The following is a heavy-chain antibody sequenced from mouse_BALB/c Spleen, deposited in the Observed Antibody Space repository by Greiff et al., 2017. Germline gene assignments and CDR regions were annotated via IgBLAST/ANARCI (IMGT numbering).Heavy chain of an antibody. V-gene: IGHV1-5*01. CDR3: TRGDHYYAPDY. CDR1: GYSFTSYW. J-gene: IGHJ2*01. CDR2: IYPGNSDT. D-gene: IGHD1-2*01. Sequence: VQLQQSGTVLARPGASVKMSCKASGYSFTSYWMHWVKQRPGQGLEWIGAIYPGNSDTSYNQKFKGKAKLTAVTSASTAYMELSSLTNEDSAVYYCTRGDHYYAPDYWGQGTTLTVSS.